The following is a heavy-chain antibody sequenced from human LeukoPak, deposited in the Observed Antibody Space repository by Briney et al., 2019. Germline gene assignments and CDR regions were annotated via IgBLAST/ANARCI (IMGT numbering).Heavy chain of an antibody. CDR3: ARISAAAVEP. J-gene: IGHJ6*04. D-gene: IGHD2-2*01. CDR1: GGSISSSSYY. Sequence: SETLSLTCTVSGGSISSSSYYWGWIRQPPGKGLEWIGSIYYSGSTYYNPSLKSRDTILLDTSKNQFSLRLTSVTAADTAVYYCARISAAAVEPWGKGTTVTISS. V-gene: IGHV4-39*07. CDR2: IYYSGST.